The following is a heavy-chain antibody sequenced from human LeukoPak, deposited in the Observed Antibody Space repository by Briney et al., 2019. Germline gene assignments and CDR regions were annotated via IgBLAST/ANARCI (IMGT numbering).Heavy chain of an antibody. CDR1: GFTFSSYA. V-gene: IGHV3-30-3*01. Sequence: PGGSLRLSCAASGFTFSSYAMHWVRQAPGKGLEWVAVISYDGSNKYYADSVKGRFTISRDNSKNTLYLQMNSLRAEDTAVYYCARDLGELYSSSFDYWGQGTLVTVSS. CDR3: ARDLGELYSSSFDY. D-gene: IGHD6-6*01. J-gene: IGHJ4*02. CDR2: ISYDGSNK.